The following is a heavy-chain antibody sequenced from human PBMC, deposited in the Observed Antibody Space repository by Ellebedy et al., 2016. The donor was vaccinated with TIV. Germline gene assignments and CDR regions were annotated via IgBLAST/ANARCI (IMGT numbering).Heavy chain of an antibody. V-gene: IGHV3-7*01. D-gene: IGHD4-17*01. Sequence: GESLKISCAASGFSFRSYWMSWDRQAPGKGLEWVANIYQDGSDQYYADSVKGRFIISRDNANKSLFLQMNSLRVDDTAVYYCARRGSYGDYAVQVNSWFDTWGQGTLVSVSS. CDR1: GFSFRSYW. CDR3: ARRGSYGDYAVQVNSWFDT. J-gene: IGHJ5*02. CDR2: IYQDGSDQ.